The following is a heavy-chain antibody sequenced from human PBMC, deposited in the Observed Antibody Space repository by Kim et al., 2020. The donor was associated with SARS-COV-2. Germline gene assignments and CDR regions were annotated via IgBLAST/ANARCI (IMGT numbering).Heavy chain of an antibody. J-gene: IGHJ3*02. CDR2: ISWNSGSI. D-gene: IGHD6-6*01. V-gene: IGHV3-9*01. CDR3: AKATTEEYSRSSDAFDI. Sequence: GGSLRLSCAASGFTFDDYAMHWVRQAPGKGLEWVSGISWNSGSIGYADSVKGRFTISRDNAKNSLYLQMNSLRAEDTALYYCAKATTEEYSRSSDAFDIWGQGTMVTVSS. CDR1: GFTFDDYA.